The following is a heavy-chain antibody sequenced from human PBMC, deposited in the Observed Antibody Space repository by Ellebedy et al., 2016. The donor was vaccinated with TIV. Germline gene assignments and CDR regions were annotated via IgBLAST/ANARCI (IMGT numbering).Heavy chain of an antibody. CDR3: ARDSSTVTAKFDY. J-gene: IGHJ4*02. Sequence: GGSLRLSXAASGFTFSSYSMNWVRQAPGKGLEWVSSISSSSSYIYYADSVKGRFTISRDNAKNSLYLQMNSLRAEDTAVYYCARDSSTVTAKFDYWGQGTLVTVSS. V-gene: IGHV3-21*01. CDR2: ISSSSSYI. D-gene: IGHD2-21*02. CDR1: GFTFSSYS.